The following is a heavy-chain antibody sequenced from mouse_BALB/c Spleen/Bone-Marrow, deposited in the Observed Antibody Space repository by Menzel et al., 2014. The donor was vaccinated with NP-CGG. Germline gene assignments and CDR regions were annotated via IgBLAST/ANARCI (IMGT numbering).Heavy chain of an antibody. J-gene: IGHJ2*01. CDR1: GYTFTSYN. V-gene: IGHV1-12*01. Sequence: LQESGAELVKPGASVEMSCKASGYTFTSYNMHWVKQTPGQGLEWIGAIYPGNGDTSYNQKFKGKATLTADKSSSTAYMQLSSLTSEDSAVYYWARWLRKGFDYWGQGTTLTVSS. CDR3: ARWLRKGFDY. D-gene: IGHD2-2*01. CDR2: IYPGNGDT.